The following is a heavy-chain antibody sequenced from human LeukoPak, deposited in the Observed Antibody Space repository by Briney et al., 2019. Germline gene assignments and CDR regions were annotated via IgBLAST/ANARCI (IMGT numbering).Heavy chain of an antibody. CDR2: INPSGGST. J-gene: IGHJ6*03. CDR3: AREPFLHPMDYGVQYYYYYYMDV. CDR1: GYTFTSYY. V-gene: IGHV1-46*01. D-gene: IGHD4-17*01. Sequence: ASVKVSCKASGYTFTSYYIHWVRQAPGQGLEWMGIINPSGGSTSYAQKFQGRVTMTRDMSTSTVYMELSSLRSEDTAVYYCAREPFLHPMDYGVQYYYYYYMDVWGKGTTVTVSS.